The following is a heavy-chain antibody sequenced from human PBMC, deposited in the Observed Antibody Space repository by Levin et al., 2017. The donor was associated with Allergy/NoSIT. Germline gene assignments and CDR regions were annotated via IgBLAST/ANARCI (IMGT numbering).Heavy chain of an antibody. Sequence: SCAASGFTFSSHGMFWVRQAPGKGLEWVALVWYDGSKENYADYVKGRFTISRDDSENTVYLQMNSLRTEDTAVYYCARDIQYGAHDLGGQGTLVTVSS. CDR1: GFTFSSHG. V-gene: IGHV3-33*07. D-gene: IGHD4/OR15-4a*01. CDR2: VWYDGSKE. CDR3: ARDIQYGAHDL. J-gene: IGHJ5*02.